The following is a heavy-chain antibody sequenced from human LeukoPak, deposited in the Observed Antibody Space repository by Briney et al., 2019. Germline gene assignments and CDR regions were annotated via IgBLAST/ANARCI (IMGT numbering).Heavy chain of an antibody. CDR2: ISYDGSNK. Sequence: GRSLRLSCAASGFTFSSYAMHWVRQAPGKGLEWVAVISYDGSNKYYADSVKGRFTISRDNSKNTLYVQMNSLRTEDTAVYYCARDRADWDLDYWGRGTLVTVSS. CDR3: ARDRADWDLDY. J-gene: IGHJ4*02. V-gene: IGHV3-30-3*01. CDR1: GFTFSSYA. D-gene: IGHD3/OR15-3a*01.